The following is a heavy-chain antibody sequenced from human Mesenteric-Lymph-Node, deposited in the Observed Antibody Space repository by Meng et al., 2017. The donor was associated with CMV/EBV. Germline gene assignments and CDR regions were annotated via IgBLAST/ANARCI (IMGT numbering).Heavy chain of an antibody. CDR3: AAGPARSGYDSWSYYYRPADY. J-gene: IGHJ4*02. CDR1: GGTFSSYA. D-gene: IGHD3-3*01. CDR2: VVVGSGNT. V-gene: IGHV1-58*02. Sequence: SVKVSCKASGGTFSSYAISWVRQAPGQGLEWIGCVVVGSGNTNYAQKFQERVTISRDMSTSTAYMELSSLRSEDTAVYYCAAGPARSGYDSWSYYYRPADYWGQGTLVTVSS.